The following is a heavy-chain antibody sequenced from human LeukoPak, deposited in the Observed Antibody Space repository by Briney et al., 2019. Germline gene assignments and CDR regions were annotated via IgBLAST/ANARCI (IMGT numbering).Heavy chain of an antibody. V-gene: IGHV3-23*01. D-gene: IGHD2-15*01. CDR1: GFTFSSYG. Sequence: GGSLRLSCAASGFTFSSYGMSWVRQAPGKGLEWVSAISGSGGSTYYADSVKGRFTISRDNSKNTLYLQMNSLRVEDTAVYYCAKSKEDCCGSFDPWGQGTLVTVSS. CDR3: AKSKEDCCGSFDP. CDR2: ISGSGGST. J-gene: IGHJ5*02.